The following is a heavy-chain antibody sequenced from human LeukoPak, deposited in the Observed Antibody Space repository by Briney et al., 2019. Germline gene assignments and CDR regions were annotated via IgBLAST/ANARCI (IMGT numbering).Heavy chain of an antibody. CDR3: AASPEEDNWFDP. Sequence: SVKVSCKASGGTFSSYAISWVRQAPGQGLEWMGGIIPIIGTANYAQKFQGRVTITTDESTSTAYMELSSLRSEDTAVYYCAASPEEDNWFDPWGQGTLVTVSS. CDR2: IIPIIGTA. CDR1: GGTFSSYA. J-gene: IGHJ5*02. D-gene: IGHD2-2*01. V-gene: IGHV1-69*05.